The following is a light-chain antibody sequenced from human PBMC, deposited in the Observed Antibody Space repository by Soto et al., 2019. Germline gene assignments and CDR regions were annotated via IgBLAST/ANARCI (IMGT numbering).Light chain of an antibody. CDR2: DAS. Sequence: EIVLTQSPATLSLSPGERATLSCRASQSVSSYLAWYQQKPGQAPRLLIYDASNSATGIPARFSGSGSGTDFTLTISSIEPEDFAVYYCQQRSNWLALTFGGGTKVEIK. V-gene: IGKV3-11*01. CDR3: QQRSNWLALT. CDR1: QSVSSY. J-gene: IGKJ4*01.